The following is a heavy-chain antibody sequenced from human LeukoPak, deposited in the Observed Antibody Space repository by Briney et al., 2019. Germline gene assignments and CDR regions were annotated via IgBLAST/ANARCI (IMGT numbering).Heavy chain of an antibody. D-gene: IGHD3-10*01. V-gene: IGHV4-34*01. Sequence: SETLSLTCAVYGGSFSGYYWSWIRQPPGKGLEWIGSIYHSGSTYYNPSLKSRVTISVDTSKNQFSLKLSSVTAADTAVYYCARVSYYGSGSYPNDAFDIWGQGTMVTVSS. J-gene: IGHJ3*02. CDR1: GGSFSGYY. CDR3: ARVSYYGSGSYPNDAFDI. CDR2: IYHSGST.